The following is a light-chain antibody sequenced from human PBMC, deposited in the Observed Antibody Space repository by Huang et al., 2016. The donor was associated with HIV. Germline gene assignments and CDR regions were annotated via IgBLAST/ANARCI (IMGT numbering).Light chain of an antibody. V-gene: IGKV3D-15*01. Sequence: EIVMTQSPATLSVSPGERATLSCRASQSVNNNLAWYQQKPGQAPRLLIYGASTRAPGIPARFSGSGSGTEFTLTISSLQSEDFAVYYCQQYNTWPPYTFGQGTKLEIK. CDR1: QSVNNN. CDR2: GAS. J-gene: IGKJ2*01. CDR3: QQYNTWPPYT.